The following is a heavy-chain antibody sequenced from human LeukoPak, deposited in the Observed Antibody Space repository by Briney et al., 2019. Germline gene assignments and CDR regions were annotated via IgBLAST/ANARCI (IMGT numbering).Heavy chain of an antibody. CDR3: AREGDILTGCEHSSFDY. CDR2: ISAYNGNT. J-gene: IGHJ4*02. V-gene: IGHV1-18*01. D-gene: IGHD3-9*01. Sequence: ASVKVSCKASGYTFTSYGISWVRQAPGQWLEWMGWISAYNGNTNYAQKLQGRVTMTTDTSTSTAYMELRSLRSDDTAVYYCAREGDILTGCEHSSFDYWGQGTLVTVSS. CDR1: GYTFTSYG.